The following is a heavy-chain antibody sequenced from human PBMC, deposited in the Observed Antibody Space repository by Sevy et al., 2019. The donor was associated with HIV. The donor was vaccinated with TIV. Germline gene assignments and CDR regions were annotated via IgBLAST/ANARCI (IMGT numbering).Heavy chain of an antibody. Sequence: GGSLRLSCAASGFIVNSNYMSWVRQAPGKGLEWVSVTYSGGRTYTVDSVKGRFTISRDNSKNTLYLQMNSLRAEDTAVYYCARVFGRDSGYGMDVWGQGTTVTVSS. J-gene: IGHJ6*02. V-gene: IGHV3-53*01. CDR3: ARVFGRDSGYGMDV. CDR2: TYSGGRT. CDR1: GFIVNSNY. D-gene: IGHD2-21*02.